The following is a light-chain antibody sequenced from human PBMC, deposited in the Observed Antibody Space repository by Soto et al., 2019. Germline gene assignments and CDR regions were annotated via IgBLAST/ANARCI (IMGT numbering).Light chain of an antibody. CDR1: QSINSN. Sequence: EGVMTQSPAALSVSPGEITTLYCRARQSINSNLAWYQQKPGQAPRLLVYGASTMATGIPARFSGTGSGTEFTLTISSLQSEDFAVYYVQQDNTWPGWTFGQGTKVEIK. V-gene: IGKV3-15*01. J-gene: IGKJ1*01. CDR3: QQDNTWPGWT. CDR2: GAS.